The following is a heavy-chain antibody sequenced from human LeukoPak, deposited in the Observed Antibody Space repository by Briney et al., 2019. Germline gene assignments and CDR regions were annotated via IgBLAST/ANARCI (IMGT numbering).Heavy chain of an antibody. CDR2: IYSGGET. J-gene: IGHJ3*01. CDR3: AGGGAFED. Sequence: GVSLRLSCAASGFTVTNTFMNWVRQAPGKGLEWVSVIYSGGETYYADSVRGRFTISRDNTKNTVNLQMNSLRAEDTAVYYCAGGGAFEDWGQGTMVTVSS. V-gene: IGHV3-66*01. CDR1: GFTVTNTF.